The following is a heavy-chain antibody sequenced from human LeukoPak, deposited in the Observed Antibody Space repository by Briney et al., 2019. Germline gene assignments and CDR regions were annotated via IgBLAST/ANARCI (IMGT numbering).Heavy chain of an antibody. D-gene: IGHD1-26*01. V-gene: IGHV3-21*01. CDR2: IGSSSSYI. CDR3: ARVGVGATSFQH. CDR1: GFTFSSYS. J-gene: IGHJ1*01. Sequence: PGGSLRLSCAASGFTFSSYSMNWVRQAPGKGLEWVSSIGSSSSYIYYADSVKGRFTISRDNAKNSLYLQMNSLRAEDTAVYYCARVGVGATSFQHWGQGTLVTVSS.